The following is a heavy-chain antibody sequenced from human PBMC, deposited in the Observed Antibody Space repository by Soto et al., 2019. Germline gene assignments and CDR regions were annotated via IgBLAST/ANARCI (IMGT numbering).Heavy chain of an antibody. V-gene: IGHV4-30-2*01. CDR1: GGSISSGGYS. D-gene: IGHD2-8*02. J-gene: IGHJ4*02. CDR2: IYHSGST. Sequence: SETLSLTCAVSGGSISSGGYSWSWIRQPPGKGLEWIGYIYHSGSTNYNPSLKSRVTISVDTSKNQFSLKLTSVTAADTAVYYCARDKITGLXDYWGQGTLVTVS. CDR3: ARDKITGLXDY.